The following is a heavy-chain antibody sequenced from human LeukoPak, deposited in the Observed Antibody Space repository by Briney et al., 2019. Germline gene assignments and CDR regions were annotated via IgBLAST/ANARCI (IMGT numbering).Heavy chain of an antibody. CDR1: GGSIRSDY. CDR2: IYYSGST. V-gene: IGHV4-59*08. Sequence: KTSETLSLTCTVSGGSIRSDYWSWIRQPPGKGLEWIGYIYYSGSTNYNPSLKSRVTISVDTSKNQFSLKLSSVTAADTAVYYCARHPFGAAAGTDYWGQGTLVTVSS. D-gene: IGHD6-13*01. CDR3: ARHPFGAAAGTDY. J-gene: IGHJ4*02.